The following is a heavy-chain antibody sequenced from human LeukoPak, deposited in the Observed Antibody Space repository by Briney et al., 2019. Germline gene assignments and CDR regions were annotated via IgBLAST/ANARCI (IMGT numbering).Heavy chain of an antibody. CDR3: ASWLSGYPY. CDR1: GFTFSNAW. V-gene: IGHV3-72*01. J-gene: IGHJ4*02. CDR2: TKNKAHSYTT. D-gene: IGHD3-9*01. Sequence: PGGSLRLSCAASGFTFSNAWMSWVRQAPGKGLEWVGQTKNKAHSYTTEYAASVKGRFSISRDDSKNPLYLQMNSLKTEDTAVYYCASWLSGYPYWGQGTLVAVSS.